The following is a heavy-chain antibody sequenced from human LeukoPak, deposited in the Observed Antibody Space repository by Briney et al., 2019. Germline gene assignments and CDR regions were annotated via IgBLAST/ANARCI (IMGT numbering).Heavy chain of an antibody. V-gene: IGHV3-21*01. J-gene: IGHJ4*02. CDR2: INGHFNYI. CDR3: AREGRDAFNPLFDY. CDR1: GFTFSNFA. D-gene: IGHD5-24*01. Sequence: GGSLRLSCAAAGFTFSNFAMSWVRQAPGKGLEWVSSINGHFNYIYYADSVKGRFTISRDNTKNSLYLHMNSLRADDTAVYYCAREGRDAFNPLFDYWGQGTLVTVSS.